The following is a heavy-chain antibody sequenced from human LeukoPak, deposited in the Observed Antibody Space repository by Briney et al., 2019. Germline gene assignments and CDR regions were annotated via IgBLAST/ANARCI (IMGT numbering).Heavy chain of an antibody. CDR2: ISSTSDTI. D-gene: IGHD2-2*01. J-gene: IGHJ3*02. V-gene: IGHV3-48*01. CDR1: AFTFRSYA. Sequence: PGGSLRLSCAASAFTFRSYAINWVRRPPGKGLEWLSYISSTSDTILYADSVKGRFTISRDNARDSLYLQMNSLRAEDTAVYYCVIIGCYRGACAADIWGQGTLVTVSS. CDR3: VIIGCYRGACAADI.